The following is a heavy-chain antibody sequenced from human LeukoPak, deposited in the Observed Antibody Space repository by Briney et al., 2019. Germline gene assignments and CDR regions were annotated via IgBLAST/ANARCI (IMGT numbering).Heavy chain of an antibody. CDR3: ARTGGHFYGSGSDVRPWPGGMDV. Sequence: PSETLSPTCTLSDGSPNDYYWTWIRQPPRKELEWIGYIYYTGRTNYNPSLQSRVTISVDTSKNQFSLSLRSVSAADTAVYYCARTGGHFYGSGSDVRPWPGGMDVWGQGTTVTVSS. J-gene: IGHJ6*02. CDR1: DGSPNDYY. V-gene: IGHV4-59*01. D-gene: IGHD3-10*01. CDR2: IYYTGRT.